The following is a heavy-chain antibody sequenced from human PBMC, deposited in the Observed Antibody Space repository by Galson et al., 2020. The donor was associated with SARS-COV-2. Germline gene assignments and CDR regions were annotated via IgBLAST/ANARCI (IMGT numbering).Heavy chain of an antibody. CDR2: IYSGGTI. J-gene: IGHJ6*02. Sequence: GESLKNSCAASGFIVSNNYMSWVRQAPGKGLEWVSVIYSGGTIYYADSVKGRFTVSRDNSKNTLYLQMDSLRAEDTAVYYCASGTYCGADCYPGVEDVWGQGTTVTVSS. V-gene: IGHV3-53*01. D-gene: IGHD2-21*02. CDR1: GFIVSNNY. CDR3: ASGTYCGADCYPGVEDV.